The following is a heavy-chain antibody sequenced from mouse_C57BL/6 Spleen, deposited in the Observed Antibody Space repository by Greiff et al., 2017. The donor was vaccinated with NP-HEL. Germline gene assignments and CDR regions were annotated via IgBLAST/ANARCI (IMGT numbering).Heavy chain of an antibody. D-gene: IGHD2-1*01. J-gene: IGHJ2*01. V-gene: IGHV1-69*01. CDR2: IDPSDSYT. Sequence: QVQLQQPGAELVMPGASVKLSCKASGYTFTSYWMHWVKQRPGQGLEWIGEIDPSDSYTNYNQKFKGKSTLTVDKSSSTAYMQLSSLTSEDSAVYYCARGGNWYFDYWGQGTTLTVSS. CDR3: ARGGNWYFDY. CDR1: GYTFTSYW.